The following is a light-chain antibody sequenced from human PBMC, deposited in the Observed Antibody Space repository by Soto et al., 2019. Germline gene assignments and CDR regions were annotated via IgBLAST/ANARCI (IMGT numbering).Light chain of an antibody. CDR2: TVS. Sequence: DVVMTQSPLSLPVSLGQPASISCRSSQSLVHTDGIAYLNWFHQRPGQSPRRLIYTVSNRDSGVPARFSGSGSGTDFTLKISRVEAEDVGVYYCMQGILWPITFGQGTRLEIK. J-gene: IGKJ5*01. V-gene: IGKV2-30*02. CDR1: QSLVHTDGIAY. CDR3: MQGILWPIT.